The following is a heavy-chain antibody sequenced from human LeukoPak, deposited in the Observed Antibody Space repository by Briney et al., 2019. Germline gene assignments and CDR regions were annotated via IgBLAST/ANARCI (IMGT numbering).Heavy chain of an antibody. CDR1: GFTLSDYY. V-gene: IGHV3-11*04. Sequence: GGSLRLSCAASGFTLSDYYMSWIRQAPGKGLEWVSYISSSGSTIYYADSVKGRFTISRDNAKNSLYLQMNSLRAEDTAVYYCATNPPSSSWVYWGQGTLVTVSS. CDR3: ATNPPSSSWVY. CDR2: ISSSGSTI. D-gene: IGHD6-13*01. J-gene: IGHJ4*02.